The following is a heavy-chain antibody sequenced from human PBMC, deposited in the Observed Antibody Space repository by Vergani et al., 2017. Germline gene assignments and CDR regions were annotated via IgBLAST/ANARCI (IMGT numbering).Heavy chain of an antibody. V-gene: IGHV4-34*01. D-gene: IGHD4-11*01. Sequence: QVQLQQWGGGLLKPSETLSLTCVVNGGSFTSYHWTWIRQSPGEGLEWVGDIDHTGGPDYNPSLKSRLNMSVDKSRNQFSLTLNSVTATDTAIYFCARVNTETNGHLYYYYYMDVWGQGTAVTVS. J-gene: IGHJ6*03. CDR1: GGSFTSYH. CDR3: ARVNTETNGHLYYYYYMDV. CDR2: IDHTGGP.